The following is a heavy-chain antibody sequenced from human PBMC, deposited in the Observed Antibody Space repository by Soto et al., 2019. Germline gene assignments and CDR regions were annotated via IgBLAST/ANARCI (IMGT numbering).Heavy chain of an antibody. CDR3: AGGSGSDSYYGMDV. J-gene: IGHJ6*02. CDR2: IYYSGST. CDR1: GGSVSSGSYS. D-gene: IGHD3-10*01. V-gene: IGHV4-61*01. Sequence: SETLSLTCTVSGGSVSSGSYSWSWIRQPPGKGLEWIGYIYYSGSTNYNPSLKSRVTISVDTSKNQFSLKLSSVTAADTAVYYCAGGSGSDSYYGMDVWGQGTTVTVSS.